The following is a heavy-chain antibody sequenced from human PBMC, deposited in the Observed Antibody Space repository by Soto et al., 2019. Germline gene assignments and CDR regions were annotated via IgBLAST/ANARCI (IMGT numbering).Heavy chain of an antibody. CDR2: IVVGSGNT. D-gene: IGHD2-15*01. CDR3: AAVGLGYCSGGSCYPPY. CDR1: GFTFTSSA. Sequence: RASVKVSCKASGFTFTSSAVQWVRQARGQRLEWIGWIVVGSGNTNYAQKFQEGVTITRDMSTSTAYMELSSLRSEDTAVYYCAAVGLGYCSGGSCYPPYWGQGTLVTVSS. V-gene: IGHV1-58*01. J-gene: IGHJ4*02.